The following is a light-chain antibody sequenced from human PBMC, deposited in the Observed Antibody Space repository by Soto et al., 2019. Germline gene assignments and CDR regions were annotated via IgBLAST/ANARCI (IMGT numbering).Light chain of an antibody. CDR1: SSNIGAGSD. V-gene: IGLV1-40*01. CDR3: PPYDRILSAWT. Sequence: QLVLTQPPSVSGAPGQRVTISCTGSSSNIGAGSDVHWYQQLPGTAPKLLIYGNSNRPSGVPHRFSGSKSGTSASLAITGLRAEAEAHYYCPPYDRILSAWTFGGGTKLTLL. J-gene: IGLJ3*02. CDR2: GNS.